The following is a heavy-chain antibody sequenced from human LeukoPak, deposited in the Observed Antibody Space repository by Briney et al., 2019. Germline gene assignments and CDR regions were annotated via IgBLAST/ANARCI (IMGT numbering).Heavy chain of an antibody. CDR3: ARDYGSGSYYSDAFDI. D-gene: IGHD3-10*01. CDR1: GGSISSYY. Sequence: SETLSLTCTVSGGSISSYYWSWIRQPPGKGLEWIGYIYYSGSTNYNPSLKSRVTISVDRSKNQFSLKLSSVTAADTAVYYCARDYGSGSYYSDAFDIWGQGTMVTVSS. CDR2: IYYSGST. V-gene: IGHV4-59*01. J-gene: IGHJ3*02.